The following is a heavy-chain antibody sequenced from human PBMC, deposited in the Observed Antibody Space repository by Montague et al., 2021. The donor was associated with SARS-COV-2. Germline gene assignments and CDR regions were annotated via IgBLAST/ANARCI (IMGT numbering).Heavy chain of an antibody. CDR2: ISSSGSTL. CDR3: ARQPQELDENYFDY. CDR1: GFTFSSYE. J-gene: IGHJ4*02. V-gene: IGHV3-48*03. D-gene: IGHD1-1*01. Sequence: SLRLSCAAPGFTFSSYELNWVRQAPGKGLEWVSYISSSGSTLYHSDSXXGLFTISRDNAKNSLYLQMNSLRAEDTAIYYCARQPQELDENYFDYWGQGTLVTVSS.